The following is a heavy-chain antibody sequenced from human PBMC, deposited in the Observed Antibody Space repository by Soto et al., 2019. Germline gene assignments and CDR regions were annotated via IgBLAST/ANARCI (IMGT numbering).Heavy chain of an antibody. D-gene: IGHD4-17*01. J-gene: IGHJ6*02. CDR2: MNPKSGST. Sequence: ASVKVSCKASEYTFSTYEINWVRQAPGQGLEWMGWMNPKSGSTGYAQKLQGRVTMTTDTSTSTAYMELRSLRSDDTAVYYCASSTTTVTTKYYYYYGMDVWGQGTTVTVSS. CDR3: ASSTTTVTTKYYYYYGMDV. V-gene: IGHV1-8*01. CDR1: EYTFSTYE.